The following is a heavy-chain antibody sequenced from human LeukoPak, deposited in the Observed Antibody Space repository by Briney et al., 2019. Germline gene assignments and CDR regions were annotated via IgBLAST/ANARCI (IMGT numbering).Heavy chain of an antibody. Sequence: GGSLRLSCAASGYTFTSYYMHWVRQAPGQGLEWMGIINPSGGSTSYAQKFQGRVTMTRDMSTSTVYMELSSLRSEDTAVYYCASVNSVAATPFDYWGQGTLVTVSS. CDR1: GYTFTSYY. CDR3: ASVNSVAATPFDY. V-gene: IGHV1-46*01. J-gene: IGHJ4*02. D-gene: IGHD2-15*01. CDR2: INPSGGST.